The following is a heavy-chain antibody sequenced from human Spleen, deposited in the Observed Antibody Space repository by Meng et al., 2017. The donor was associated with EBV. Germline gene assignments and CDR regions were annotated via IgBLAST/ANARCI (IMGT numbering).Heavy chain of an antibody. Sequence: QGGSQQWGAGLLKPPEPLSLTCDVYGGPFDGYSWTWIRQPPGKGLEWIGEINHSGNTNYNPSLKSRVTISVDTSKRQFSLKLTSMTAADTAVYYCATWWGKGYYWGQETLVTVSS. CDR3: ATWWGKGYY. D-gene: IGHD2-8*02. J-gene: IGHJ4*02. V-gene: IGHV4-34*01. CDR2: INHSGNT. CDR1: GGPFDGYS.